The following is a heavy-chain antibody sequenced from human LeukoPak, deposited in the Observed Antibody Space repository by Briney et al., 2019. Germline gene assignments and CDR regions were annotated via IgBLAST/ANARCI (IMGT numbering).Heavy chain of an antibody. CDR3: ARSELGSWYYFDY. CDR2: ISFDGNNK. CDR1: GFTFSSNA. Sequence: GGSLRLSCAASGFTFSSNAMHWVRQAPGKGLEWVAIISFDGNNKYYADSVKGRFTISRDNSKNTLYLQMNSLRAEDTAVYYCARSELGSWYYFDYWGQGTLVTVSS. V-gene: IGHV3-30*04. D-gene: IGHD6-13*01. J-gene: IGHJ4*02.